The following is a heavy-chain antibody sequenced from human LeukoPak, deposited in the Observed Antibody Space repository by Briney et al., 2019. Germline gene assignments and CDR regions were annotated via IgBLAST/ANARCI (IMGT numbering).Heavy chain of an antibody. CDR2: VYYNGLT. D-gene: IGHD4-17*01. J-gene: IGHJ4*02. Sequence: SETLSLTCTVSGGSISPHYWTWIRQTPGKGLEWIGYVYYNGLTSYNASLRRRLILSVDTARNQVSLKLTSVTAADTAVYYRTRERSTVTFDYWGQGALVTVSS. CDR1: GGSISPHY. V-gene: IGHV4-59*11. CDR3: TRERSTVTFDY.